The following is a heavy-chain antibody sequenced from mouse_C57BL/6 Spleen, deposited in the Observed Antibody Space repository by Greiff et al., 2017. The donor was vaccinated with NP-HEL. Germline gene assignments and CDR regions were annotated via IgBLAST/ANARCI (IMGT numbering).Heavy chain of an antibody. J-gene: IGHJ4*01. Sequence: QVQLKQSGAELVRPGTSVKMSCKASGYTFTNYWIGWAKQRPGHGLEWIGDIYPGGGYTNYNEKFKGKATLTADKSSSTAYMQFSSLTSEDSAIYYCARYDHYAMDYWGQGTSVTVSS. CDR3: ARYDHYAMDY. V-gene: IGHV1-63*01. D-gene: IGHD2-12*01. CDR1: GYTFTNYW. CDR2: IYPGGGYT.